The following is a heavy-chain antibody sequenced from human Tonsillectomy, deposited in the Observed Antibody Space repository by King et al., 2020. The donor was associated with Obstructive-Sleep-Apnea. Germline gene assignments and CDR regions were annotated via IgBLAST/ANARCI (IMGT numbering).Heavy chain of an antibody. CDR1: GGSISNAGYS. Sequence: QLQLQESGSGLVKPSQTLSLTCAVSGGSISNAGYSWAWIRQPPGKGLEWIGCISHSVITWYTPSLKSRVTISLDTSENQFSLKVNSVTAADTAVYYCARGDYYDSRYFDYWGQGSLVTVSS. CDR2: ISHSVIT. CDR3: ARGDYYDSRYFDY. V-gene: IGHV4-30-2*01. J-gene: IGHJ4*02. D-gene: IGHD3-22*01.